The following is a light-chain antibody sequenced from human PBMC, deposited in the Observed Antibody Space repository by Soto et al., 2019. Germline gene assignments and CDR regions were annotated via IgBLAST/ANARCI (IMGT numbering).Light chain of an antibody. CDR3: QQYNSYS. CDR1: QSISNW. CDR2: HAS. Sequence: DLKMRTSASTVPASDPDRVALTCRASQSISNWLAWYQQKPGTAPKVLIYHASNLQSGVPSRFSGSGSGTEFTLTISSLQPDDFATYYCQQYNSYSFGQGTKVDIK. J-gene: IGKJ1*01. V-gene: IGKV1-5*01.